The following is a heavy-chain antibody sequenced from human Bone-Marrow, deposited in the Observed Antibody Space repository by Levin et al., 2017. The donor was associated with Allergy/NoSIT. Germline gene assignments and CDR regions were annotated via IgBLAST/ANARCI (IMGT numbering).Heavy chain of an antibody. CDR1: GYTFTDNY. V-gene: IGHV1-2*02. CDR3: ARGTRDSWSRPFDI. D-gene: IGHD3/OR15-3a*01. CDR2: INPKTGET. J-gene: IGHJ3*02. Sequence: ASVKVSCVTSGYTFTDNYIHWVRQTPGQGLKWMGSINPKTGETEHSQQFRGRLSMTRGTYVTTAYLALSSLRPDDPALSYCARGTRDSWSRPFDIWGHGTLITVSS.